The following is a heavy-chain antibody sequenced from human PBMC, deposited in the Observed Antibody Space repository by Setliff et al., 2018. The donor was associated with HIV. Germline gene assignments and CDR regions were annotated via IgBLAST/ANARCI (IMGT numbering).Heavy chain of an antibody. V-gene: IGHV3-11*05. CDR3: ARDRDSYGFSYFFDY. CDR2: ISNSSGHT. Sequence: GGSLRLSCAASGFTFSDYFMAWVRQTPVKGLEWISYISNSSGHTVYADSVKGRFTISRDNAKNSLFPQMNSLRADDTAVYYCARDRDSYGFSYFFDYWGQGTLVT. D-gene: IGHD5-18*01. J-gene: IGHJ4*02. CDR1: GFTFSDYF.